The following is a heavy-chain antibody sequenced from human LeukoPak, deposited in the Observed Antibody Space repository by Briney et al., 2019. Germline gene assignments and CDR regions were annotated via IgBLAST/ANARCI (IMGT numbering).Heavy chain of an antibody. J-gene: IGHJ4*02. V-gene: IGHV3-21*01. CDR2: ISSSSSYI. CDR1: GFTFSSYG. CDR3: ARHAGIAATIDY. D-gene: IGHD6-13*01. Sequence: GGSLRLSCAASGFTFSSYGMHWVRQAPGKGLEWVSSISSSSSYIYYADSVKGRFTISRDNAKNSLYLQMNSLRAEDTAVYYCARHAGIAATIDYWGQGTLVTVSS.